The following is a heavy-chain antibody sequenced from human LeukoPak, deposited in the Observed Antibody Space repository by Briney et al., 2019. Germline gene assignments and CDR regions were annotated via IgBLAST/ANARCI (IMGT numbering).Heavy chain of an antibody. Sequence: PGGSLRLSCAASGFTSSSYSMNWVRQAPGKGLEWVSSISSSSSYIYYADSVKGRFTISRDNAKNSLYLQMNSLRAEDTAVYYCARGRVGATGSLYYFDYWGQGTLVTVSS. CDR3: ARGRVGATGSLYYFDY. CDR1: GFTSSSYS. CDR2: ISSSSSYI. J-gene: IGHJ4*02. V-gene: IGHV3-21*01. D-gene: IGHD1-26*01.